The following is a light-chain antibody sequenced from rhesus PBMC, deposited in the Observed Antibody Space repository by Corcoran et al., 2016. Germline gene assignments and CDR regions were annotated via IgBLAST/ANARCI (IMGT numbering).Light chain of an antibody. V-gene: IGKV1-22*01. CDR3: QQYSSRPFT. J-gene: IGKJ3*01. Sequence: DIQMTQSPSSLSASVGDTVTITCRASQGISRLLDWYQKKPGKAPNLLSYKASSLQSGVPSRFSGSGSVTDFTLTISSLQSEDFATYYCQQYSSRPFTFGPGTKLDIK. CDR1: QGISRL. CDR2: KAS.